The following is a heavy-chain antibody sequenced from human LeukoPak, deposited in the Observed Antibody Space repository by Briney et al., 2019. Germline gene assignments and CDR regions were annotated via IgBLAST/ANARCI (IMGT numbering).Heavy chain of an antibody. CDR1: GFTFSSYA. CDR2: ISYDGSNK. CDR3: AREWRDYCFDY. J-gene: IGHJ4*02. D-gene: IGHD3/OR15-3a*01. Sequence: PEGSLRLSCAASGFTFSSYAMHWVRQAPGKGLEWVAVISYDGSNKYYADSVKGRFTISRDNSKNTLYLQMNSLRAEDTAVYYCAREWRDYCFDYWGQGTLVTVSS. V-gene: IGHV3-30*04.